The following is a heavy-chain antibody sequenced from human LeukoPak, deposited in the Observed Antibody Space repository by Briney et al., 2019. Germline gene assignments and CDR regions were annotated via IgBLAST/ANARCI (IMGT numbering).Heavy chain of an antibody. J-gene: IGHJ5*02. Sequence: PGGSLRLSCAASGFTFSSYGMPWVRQAPGKGLEWVAVIWYDGSNKYYADSVKGRFTISRDNSKNTLYLQMNSLRAEDTAVYYCARSPPVDEFRSSRDSTGPNWFDPWGQGTLVTVSS. CDR1: GFTFSSYG. V-gene: IGHV3-33*01. D-gene: IGHD2-2*01. CDR2: IWYDGSNK. CDR3: ARSPPVDEFRSSRDSTGPNWFDP.